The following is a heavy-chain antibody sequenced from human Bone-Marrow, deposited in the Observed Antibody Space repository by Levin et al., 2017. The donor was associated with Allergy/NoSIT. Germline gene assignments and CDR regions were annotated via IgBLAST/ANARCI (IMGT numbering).Heavy chain of an antibody. CDR2: IYYSGST. CDR1: GGSISSSY. J-gene: IGHJ4*02. V-gene: IGHV4-59*01. CDR3: ARSYGSGNYFDY. D-gene: IGHD3-10*01. Sequence: SQTLSLTCTVSGGSISSSYWSWIRQPPGKGLEWIGYIYYSGSTKYNPSLKSRVTISVDTSKNQFSLKLSSVTAADTAVYYCARSYGSGNYFDYWGQGTLVTVSS.